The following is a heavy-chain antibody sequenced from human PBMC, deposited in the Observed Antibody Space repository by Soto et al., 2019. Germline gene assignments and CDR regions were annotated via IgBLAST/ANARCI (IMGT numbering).Heavy chain of an antibody. J-gene: IGHJ5*02. CDR1: GFSLSTSGVG. CDR2: IYWNDDK. D-gene: IGHD6-13*01. V-gene: IGHV2-5*01. CDR3: AHTSSSWYPVTPTRFDP. Sequence: SGPTLVNPTRTLTLTCTFSGFSLSTSGVGVGWIRQPPGKALEWLALIYWNDDKRYSPSLKSRLTITKDTSKNQVVLTMTNMDPVDTATYYCAHTSSSWYPVTPTRFDPWGQGTLVTVSS.